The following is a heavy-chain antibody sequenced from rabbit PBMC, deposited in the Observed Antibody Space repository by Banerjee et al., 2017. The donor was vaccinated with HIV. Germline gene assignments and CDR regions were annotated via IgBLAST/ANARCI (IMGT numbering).Heavy chain of an antibody. Sequence: QLKETGGGLVQPGGSLTLSCKASGFDFSSYYMSWVRQAPGKGLEWIGIMYAGRGSTDYASWVNGRFTISSDNAQDTVDLQMNSLTAADTATYFCAQWDYAGYVGYDHALGLWGPGTLVTVS. J-gene: IGHJ4*01. CDR2: MYAGRGST. D-gene: IGHD7-1*01. CDR1: GFDFSSYY. CDR3: AQWDYAGYVGYDHALGL. V-gene: IGHV1S7*01.